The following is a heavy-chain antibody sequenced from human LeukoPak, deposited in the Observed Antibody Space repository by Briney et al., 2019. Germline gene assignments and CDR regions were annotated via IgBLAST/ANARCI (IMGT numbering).Heavy chain of an antibody. D-gene: IGHD3-10*01. CDR1: GFTFSSYW. CDR2: IKQDGSEK. CDR3: ARVIPLDYYGSGTWFGP. V-gene: IGHV3-7*01. Sequence: GGSLRLSCAASGFTFSSYWMSWVRQAPGKGLEWVANIKQDGSEKYYVDSVKGRFTISRDNAKNSLYLQMNSLRAEDTAVYYCARVIPLDYYGSGTWFGPWGQGTLVTVSS. J-gene: IGHJ5*02.